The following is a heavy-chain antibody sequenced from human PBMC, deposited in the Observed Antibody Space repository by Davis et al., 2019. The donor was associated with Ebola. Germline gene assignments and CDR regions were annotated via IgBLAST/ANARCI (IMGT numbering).Heavy chain of an antibody. D-gene: IGHD3-22*01. CDR3: AREVRRYYDSSGPFDY. Sequence: GESLKISCAASGFTVSSNYMSWVRQAPGKGLEWVSVIYSGGSTYYADSVKGRFTISRDNSKNTLYLQMNSLRAEDTAVYYCAREVRRYYDSSGPFDYWGQGTLVTVSS. CDR1: GFTVSSNY. J-gene: IGHJ4*02. V-gene: IGHV3-53*01. CDR2: IYSGGST.